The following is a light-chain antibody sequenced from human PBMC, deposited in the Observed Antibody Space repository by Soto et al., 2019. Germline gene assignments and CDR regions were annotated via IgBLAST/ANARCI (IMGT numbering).Light chain of an antibody. CDR1: QSLVHSDGNTY. V-gene: IGKV2-24*01. Sequence: VMTQTPLSSPVTLGQPASISCRSSQSLVHSDGNTYLSWLHQRPGQPPRLLIYMISNRFSGVPDRFSGSGAGTDFTLKISGVEAEDVGVYYCMQATQTYTVGQGTKLEIK. CDR3: MQATQTYT. CDR2: MIS. J-gene: IGKJ2*01.